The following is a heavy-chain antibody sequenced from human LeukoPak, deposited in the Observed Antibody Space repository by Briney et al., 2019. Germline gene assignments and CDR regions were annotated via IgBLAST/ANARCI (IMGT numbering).Heavy chain of an antibody. Sequence: PSETLSLTCTVSVGSISSSSYYWGWIRQPPGKGLEWIGSIYYSGSTYYNPSLKSRVTISVDTSKNQFSLKLSSVTAADTAVYYCARLIVAAPAMDYWGQGTLVTVSS. CDR1: VGSISSSSYY. CDR2: IYYSGST. J-gene: IGHJ4*02. D-gene: IGHD5-12*01. CDR3: ARLIVAAPAMDY. V-gene: IGHV4-39*01.